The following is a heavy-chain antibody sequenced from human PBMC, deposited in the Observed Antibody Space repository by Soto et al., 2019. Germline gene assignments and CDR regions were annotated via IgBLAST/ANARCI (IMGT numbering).Heavy chain of an antibody. CDR2: ISYDGSNK. J-gene: IGHJ4*02. D-gene: IGHD3-22*01. Sequence: GGSLRLSCAASGFTFSSYGMHWVRQAQGKGLEWVAVISYDGSNKYYADSVKGRFTISRDNSKNTLYLQMNSLRAEDTAVYYCAKDSYYYDSSGYYPASYRGKGTLVTVSS. CDR1: GFTFSSYG. V-gene: IGHV3-30*18. CDR3: AKDSYYYDSSGYYPASY.